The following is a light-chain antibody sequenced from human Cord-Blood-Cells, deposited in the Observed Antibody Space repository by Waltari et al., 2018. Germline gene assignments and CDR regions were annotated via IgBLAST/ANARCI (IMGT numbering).Light chain of an antibody. V-gene: IGKV1-33*01. Sequence: DIQMTQSPSSLSASVGDRGTITCQASQDISNYLNWYRQKPGKAPKLLIYDASNLETGVPSRFSGSGSGTDFTFTISSLQPEDIATYYCQQYDNLLTFGGGTKVEIK. J-gene: IGKJ4*02. CDR3: QQYDNLLT. CDR1: QDISNY. CDR2: DAS.